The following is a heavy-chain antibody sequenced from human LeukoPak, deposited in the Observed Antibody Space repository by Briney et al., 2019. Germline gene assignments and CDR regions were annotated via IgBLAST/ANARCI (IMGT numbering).Heavy chain of an antibody. V-gene: IGHV3-23*01. CDR2: ISGSGGST. Sequence: PGGSLRLSCAASGFTFSSYSMNWVRQAPGKGLEWVSAISGSGGSTYYADSVKGRFTISRDNSKNTLYLQMNSLRAEDTAVYYCAKSLYCSSTSCYAQYFDYWGQGTLVTVSS. D-gene: IGHD2-2*01. J-gene: IGHJ4*02. CDR1: GFTFSSYS. CDR3: AKSLYCSSTSCYAQYFDY.